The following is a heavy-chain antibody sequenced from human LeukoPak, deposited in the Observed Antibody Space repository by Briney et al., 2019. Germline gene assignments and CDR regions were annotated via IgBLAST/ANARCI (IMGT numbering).Heavy chain of an antibody. V-gene: IGHV3-7*01. CDR1: GFACSNYW. Sequence: GGSLRLSCAASGFACSNYWMNWARQAPGKGLEWVANIKQDGSETNYVDSVKGRFTISRDNAKNSLYLQMNSLRAEDTALYCCGSTNSFSYWGRGTLVTVSS. J-gene: IGHJ4*02. CDR3: GSTNSFSY. D-gene: IGHD2-15*01. CDR2: IKQDGSET.